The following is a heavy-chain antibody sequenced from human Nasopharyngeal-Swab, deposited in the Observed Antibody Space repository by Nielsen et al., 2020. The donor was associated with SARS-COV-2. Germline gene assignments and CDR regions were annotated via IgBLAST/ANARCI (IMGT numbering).Heavy chain of an antibody. J-gene: IGHJ4*02. V-gene: IGHV3-48*02. CDR3: ARDRGGVDTAMVKAPFVY. D-gene: IGHD5-18*01. Sequence: GGSLRLSCAASGFTFSSYSMNWVRQAPGKGLEWVSYISSSGSTIYYADSVKGRFTISRDNAKNSLYLQMNSLRDEDTAVYYCARDRGGVDTAMVKAPFVYWGQGTPVNVSS. CDR1: GFTFSSYS. CDR2: ISSSGSTI.